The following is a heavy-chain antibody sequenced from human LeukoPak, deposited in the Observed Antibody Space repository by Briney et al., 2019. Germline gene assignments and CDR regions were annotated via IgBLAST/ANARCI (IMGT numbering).Heavy chain of an antibody. J-gene: IGHJ4*02. CDR1: GGSFSGNY. CDR3: ARSHGFIAAAGTWYFDY. CDR2: INHSGST. V-gene: IGHV4-34*01. Sequence: PSETLSLTCAVYGGSFSGNYWSWIRQPPGKGLEWIGEINHSGSTNYNPSLKSRVTISVDTSKNQFSLKLSSVTAADTAVYYCARSHGFIAAAGTWYFDYWGQGTLVTVSS. D-gene: IGHD6-13*01.